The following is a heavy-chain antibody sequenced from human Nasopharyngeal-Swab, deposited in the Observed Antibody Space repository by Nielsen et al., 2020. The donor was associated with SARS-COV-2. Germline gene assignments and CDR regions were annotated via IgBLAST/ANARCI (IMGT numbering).Heavy chain of an antibody. V-gene: IGHV4-39*01. CDR3: ARAGDIRYYYYGMDV. D-gene: IGHD2-21*01. J-gene: IGHJ6*02. CDR2: IYYSGST. Sequence: WIRQPPGKGLEWIGNIYYSGSTYYNPSLKSRVTISVDTSKNQFSLKLSSVTAADTAVYYCARAGDIRYYYYGMDVWGQGTTVTVSS.